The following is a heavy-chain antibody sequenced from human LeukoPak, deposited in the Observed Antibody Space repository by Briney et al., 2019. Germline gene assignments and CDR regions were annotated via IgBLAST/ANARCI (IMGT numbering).Heavy chain of an antibody. Sequence: GGSLRLSCAASGFTFSSYEMNWVRQAPGKGLEWVSYISSSGSTIYYADSVKGRFTISRDNSKNTLYLQMGSLRAEDMAVYYCARLTSPGAFDIWGQGTMVTVSS. CDR3: ARLTSPGAFDI. V-gene: IGHV3-48*03. J-gene: IGHJ3*02. CDR1: GFTFSSYE. D-gene: IGHD3-16*01. CDR2: ISSSGSTI.